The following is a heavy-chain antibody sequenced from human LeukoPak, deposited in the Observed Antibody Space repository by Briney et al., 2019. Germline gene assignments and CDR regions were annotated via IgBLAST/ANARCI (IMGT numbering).Heavy chain of an antibody. Sequence: ASVKVSCKASGYTFTSYAMNWVRQAPGQGLEWMGWINTNTGNPTYAQGFTGRFVFSLDTSVSTAYLQISSLKAEDTAVYYCARTGYYYGSGRKDYYYYYMDVWGKGTTVTVSS. CDR1: GYTFTSYA. CDR3: ARTGYYYGSGRKDYYYYYMDV. J-gene: IGHJ6*03. V-gene: IGHV7-4-1*02. CDR2: INTNTGNP. D-gene: IGHD3-10*01.